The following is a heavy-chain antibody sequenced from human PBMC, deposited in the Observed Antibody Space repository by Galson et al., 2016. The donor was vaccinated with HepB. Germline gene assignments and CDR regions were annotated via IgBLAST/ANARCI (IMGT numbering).Heavy chain of an antibody. CDR1: GDSVNSGSFY. V-gene: IGHV4-61*01. CDR2: IYDSGST. CDR3: ARDWLRFSGSPSGFDY. J-gene: IGHJ4*02. Sequence: ETLSLTCSVSGDSVNSGSFYWSWIRQPPGKGLEWIGYIYDSGSTKYNPSLKSRVTISADTSRNQFSLNLASVAAADTAVYYCARDWLRFSGSPSGFDYWGQGALVTVSS. D-gene: IGHD1-26*01.